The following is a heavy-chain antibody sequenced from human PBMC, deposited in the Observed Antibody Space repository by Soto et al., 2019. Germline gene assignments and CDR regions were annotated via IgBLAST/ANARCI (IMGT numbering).Heavy chain of an antibody. CDR1: GFTFSSYS. J-gene: IGHJ3*01. V-gene: IGHV3-21*01. CDR2: ISSSSSYI. CDR3: ARGNYGILTGDAFDV. D-gene: IGHD3-9*01. Sequence: GGSLRLSWAVSGFTFSSYSMNWVRQAPGKGLEWASSISSSSSYIYYADSVKGRFTISRDNAKNSLYLQMNSLRAEDTAVYYCARGNYGILTGDAFDVWGEGTMVSV.